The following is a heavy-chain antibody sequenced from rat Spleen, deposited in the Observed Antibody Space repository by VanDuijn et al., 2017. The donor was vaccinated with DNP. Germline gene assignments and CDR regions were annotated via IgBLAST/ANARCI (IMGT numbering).Heavy chain of an antibody. J-gene: IGHJ2*01. Sequence: EVQLQESGPGLVKPSQSLSLTCSVTGYSITSSYRWTWIRKFPGNKLEWMGYIDNTGSTNYNPSLKSRISITSDTSKNQFFLQVNSVTTEDTATYYCERSVYYYYGYIPFDYWGQGVMVTVSS. CDR1: GYSITSSYR. CDR2: IDNTGST. V-gene: IGHV3-3*01. D-gene: IGHD1-2*01. CDR3: ERSVYYYYGYIPFDY.